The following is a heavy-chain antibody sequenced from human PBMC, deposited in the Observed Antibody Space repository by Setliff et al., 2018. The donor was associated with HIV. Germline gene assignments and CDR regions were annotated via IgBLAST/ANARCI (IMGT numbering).Heavy chain of an antibody. V-gene: IGHV1-58*01. CDR2: IVVGSGNT. CDR1: GFTFTSSA. J-gene: IGHJ2*01. CDR3: AAVGSGSYYDWYFDL. D-gene: IGHD1-26*01. Sequence: ASVKVSCKASGFTFTSSAVQWVRQARGQRLEWIGWIVVGSGNTNYAQKFQERVTITRGMSTSTAYMELSSLRSEDTAVYYCAAVGSGSYYDWYFDLWGRGTLVTVSS.